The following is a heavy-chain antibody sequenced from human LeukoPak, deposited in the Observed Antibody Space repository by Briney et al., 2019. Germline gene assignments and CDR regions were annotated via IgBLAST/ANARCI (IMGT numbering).Heavy chain of an antibody. J-gene: IGHJ4*02. V-gene: IGHV3-30-3*01. CDR1: GFTFSSYA. CDR2: ISYDGSNK. CDR3: ARGGNDYGDYFDY. D-gene: IGHD4-17*01. Sequence: GGSLRLSCAASGFTFSSYAMHWVRLAPGKGLGWEPVISYDGSNKYYADSVKGRFTISRDNSKNTLYLQMNSLRAEDTAVYYWARGGNDYGDYFDYWGQGTLVTVSS.